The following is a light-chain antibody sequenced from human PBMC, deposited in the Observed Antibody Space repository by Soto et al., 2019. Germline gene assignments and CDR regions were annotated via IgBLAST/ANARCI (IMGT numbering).Light chain of an antibody. CDR1: QSVSSIY. Sequence: EIELTQSPSTLSLSAGERATLSCRASQSVSSIYLVWYQQKPGQAPRLLIYGASSRATGIPDRFSGSGSGTDFTLTISSLQSEDFAVYYCQHYNYWPPKTFGQGTKVDIK. CDR2: GAS. J-gene: IGKJ1*01. V-gene: IGKV3D-15*01. CDR3: QHYNYWPPKT.